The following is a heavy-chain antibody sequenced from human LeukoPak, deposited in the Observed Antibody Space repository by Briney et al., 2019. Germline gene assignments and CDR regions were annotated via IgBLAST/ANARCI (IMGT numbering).Heavy chain of an antibody. V-gene: IGHV4-34*01. CDR3: ARGGGYGDYLGY. CDR1: GGSFSGYY. Sequence: PSETLSLTCAVYGGSFSGYYWTWIRQPPGKGLEWIGEINHSGSTNYNPSLKSRVTISVDTSKNQFSLKLSSVTAVDTAVYYCARGGGYGDYLGYWGQGTLVTVSS. CDR2: INHSGST. J-gene: IGHJ4*02. D-gene: IGHD4-17*01.